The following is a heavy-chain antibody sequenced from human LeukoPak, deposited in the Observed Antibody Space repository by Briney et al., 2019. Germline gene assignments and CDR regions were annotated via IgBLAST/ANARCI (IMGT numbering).Heavy chain of an antibody. CDR2: IKQDGSEK. CDR3: ARAVAAADSY. Sequence: GGSLRLSCAASGFTFSGFWMSWVRQTPGKGLEWVANIKQDGSEKYYVDSVKGRFTISRDNAKNSLSLQMNSLRAEDTAVYFCARAVAAADSYWGRGTLVTVSS. J-gene: IGHJ4*02. D-gene: IGHD6-13*01. CDR1: GFTFSGFW. V-gene: IGHV3-7*04.